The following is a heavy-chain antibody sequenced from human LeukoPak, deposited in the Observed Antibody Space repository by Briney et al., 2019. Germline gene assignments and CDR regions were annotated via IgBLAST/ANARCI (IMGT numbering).Heavy chain of an antibody. CDR1: GTSLSPFH. CDR2: IYFTGTA. CDR3: ARKDGDY. Sequence: SGTLCLTCAVSGTSLSPFHLTWFRQPAGQRLEWIGLIYFTGTATLNPSLRSRVAMSVDLAKNQLFLKLASMTAADTAMYYCARKDGDYWGQGTLVSVS. V-gene: IGHV4-4*07. J-gene: IGHJ4*02.